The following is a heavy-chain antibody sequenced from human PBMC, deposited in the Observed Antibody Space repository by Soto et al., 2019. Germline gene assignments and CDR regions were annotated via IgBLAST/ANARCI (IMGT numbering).Heavy chain of an antibody. D-gene: IGHD4-17*01. Sequence: QVQLVQSGAGVKKPGSSVKVSCKASGGTFSSYAISWVRQAPGQGLEWMGGIIPIFGTANYAQKFQGRFTITADESTSTAYMELSSLRSEAAAVDYCSRIDYVDYCRVDYWGQGTLVTVSS. CDR2: IIPIFGTA. CDR1: GGTFSSYA. V-gene: IGHV1-69*01. CDR3: SRIDYVDYCRVDY. J-gene: IGHJ4*02.